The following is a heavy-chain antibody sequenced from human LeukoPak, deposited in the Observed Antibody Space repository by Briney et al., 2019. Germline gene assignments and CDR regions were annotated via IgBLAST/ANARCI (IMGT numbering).Heavy chain of an antibody. J-gene: IGHJ4*02. CDR1: GFTLSSNS. V-gene: IGHV3-53*01. D-gene: IGHD3-3*01. CDR3: ARDLESSDY. CDR2: LYSGGTT. Sequence: GGSLRLSCAASGFTLSSNSMSWVRQAPGKGLEWVSVLYSGGTTYYADSVKGRFTISRDNSKNTLYLQMNSLRAEDTAVYYCARDLESSDYWGQGTLVTVSS.